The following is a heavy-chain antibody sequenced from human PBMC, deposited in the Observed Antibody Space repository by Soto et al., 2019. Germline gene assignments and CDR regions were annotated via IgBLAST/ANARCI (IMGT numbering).Heavy chain of an antibody. D-gene: IGHD3-16*02. CDR1: GFTFSSYA. Sequence: GESLKISCAASGFTFSSYAMSWVRQAPGKGLEWVSAISGSGGSTYYADSVKGRFTISRDNSKNTLYLQMNSLRAEDTAVYYCAKDLPFFGGVIPNGYWGQGTLVTVSS. V-gene: IGHV3-23*01. CDR2: ISGSGGST. CDR3: AKDLPFFGGVIPNGY. J-gene: IGHJ4*02.